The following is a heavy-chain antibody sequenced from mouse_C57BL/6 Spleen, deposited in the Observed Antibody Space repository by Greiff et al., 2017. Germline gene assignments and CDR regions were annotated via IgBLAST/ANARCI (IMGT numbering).Heavy chain of an antibody. CDR3: AREFSHYYGSSYPFAY. D-gene: IGHD1-1*01. CDR1: GYSITSGYY. Sequence: VQLQQSGPGLVKPSQSLSLTCSVTGYSITSGYYWNWIRQFPGNKLEWMGYISYDGSNNYNPSLKNRISITRDTSKNQFFLKLNSVTTEDTATYYCAREFSHYYGSSYPFAYWGQGTLVTVSA. J-gene: IGHJ3*01. V-gene: IGHV3-6*01. CDR2: ISYDGSN.